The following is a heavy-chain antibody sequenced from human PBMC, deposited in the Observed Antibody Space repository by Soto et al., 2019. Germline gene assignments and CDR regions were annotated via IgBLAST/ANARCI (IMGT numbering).Heavy chain of an antibody. CDR3: ARDLVAEAATPPNWFDP. Sequence: ASVKVSCKASGYTFTSYGISWVRQAPGQGLEWMGWISAYNGNTNYAQKLQGRVTMTTDTSTSTAYMELRSLRSDDTAVYYCARDLVAEAATPPNWFDPWGQGTLVTVS. J-gene: IGHJ5*02. V-gene: IGHV1-18*01. CDR1: GYTFTSYG. D-gene: IGHD2-15*01. CDR2: ISAYNGNT.